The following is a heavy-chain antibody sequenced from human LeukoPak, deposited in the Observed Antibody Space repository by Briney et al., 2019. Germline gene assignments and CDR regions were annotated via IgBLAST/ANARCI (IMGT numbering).Heavy chain of an antibody. CDR2: ISSSSSTI. J-gene: IGHJ4*02. CDR3: ARDRCSSTSCYHVY. V-gene: IGHV3-48*01. CDR1: GFTFSSYS. Sequence: GGSLRLSCAASGFTFSSYSINWVRQAPGKGLEWVSYISSSSSTIYYTDSVKGRFTISRDNAKNSLYLQMNSLRAEDTAVYYCARDRCSSTSCYHVYWGQGTLVTVSS. D-gene: IGHD2-2*01.